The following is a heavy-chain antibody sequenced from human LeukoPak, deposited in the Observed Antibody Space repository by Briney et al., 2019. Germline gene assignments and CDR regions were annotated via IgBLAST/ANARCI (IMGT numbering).Heavy chain of an antibody. D-gene: IGHD3-22*01. CDR1: GFTFSDYS. CDR3: VRLRRNSDRSGYYYFYNY. CDR2: MNLTSTSI. Sequence: GGSLRLSCVASGFTFSDYSINWVRQAPGKGVEWGSSMNLTSTSIYYADAVNGRFTISRDNAKSSLYLQMYSLRAEDTARYYCVRLRRNSDRSGYYYFYNYWGQGIQVTVSS. J-gene: IGHJ4*02. V-gene: IGHV3-21*01.